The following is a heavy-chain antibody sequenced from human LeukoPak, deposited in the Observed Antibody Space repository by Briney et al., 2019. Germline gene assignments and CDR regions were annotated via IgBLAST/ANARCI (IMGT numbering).Heavy chain of an antibody. V-gene: IGHV1-69*05. CDR3: ARGGLYCGGDCYSFDY. D-gene: IGHD2-21*02. CDR2: IFPIFGTA. CDR1: VGTFSSYA. J-gene: IGHJ4*02. Sequence: SVKLSCKASVGTFSSYAISGVRHAPAQGLEWVGGIFPIFGTANYAQKFQGRVTITTDESTSTAYMELSSLRSEETAVYYCARGGLYCGGDCYSFDYWGQGTLVTVSS.